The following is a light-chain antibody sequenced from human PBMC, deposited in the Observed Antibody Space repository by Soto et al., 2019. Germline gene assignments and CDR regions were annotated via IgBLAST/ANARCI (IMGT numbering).Light chain of an antibody. CDR2: GAS. CDR1: QSVSSN. V-gene: IGKV3-15*01. Sequence: EIVMTQSPATLSVSPGERATLSCRASQSVSSNLAWYQQKPGQGPRLLIYGASTRATSIPARFSGSGSGTEFTLTINTLHSEDFAVYYCQQYNKWPPYTFGQGTNLEIK. CDR3: QQYNKWPPYT. J-gene: IGKJ2*01.